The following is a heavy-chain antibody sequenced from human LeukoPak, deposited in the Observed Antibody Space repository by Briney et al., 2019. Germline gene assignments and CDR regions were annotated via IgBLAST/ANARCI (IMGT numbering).Heavy chain of an antibody. Sequence: PGGSLRIDCAASGFTVSNNYMGWVRQAPGKGLEWVSVIYSGGSTYYADSVKGRFTISRDNSKNTLYLQMNSLRAEDTAVYYCAYDSSGPFDYWGQGTLVTVSS. J-gene: IGHJ4*02. D-gene: IGHD3-22*01. CDR3: AYDSSGPFDY. CDR2: IYSGGST. CDR1: GFTVSNNY. V-gene: IGHV3-53*01.